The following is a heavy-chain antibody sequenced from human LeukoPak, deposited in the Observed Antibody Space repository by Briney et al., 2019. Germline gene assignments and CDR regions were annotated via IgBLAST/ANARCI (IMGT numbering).Heavy chain of an antibody. D-gene: IGHD6-19*01. J-gene: IGHJ4*02. CDR3: ARASTSGWDGFDH. CDR2: VHSGGNT. V-gene: IGHV3-53*01. Sequence: GGSLRHSCAASGFTFSGNYMSWVRQAPGKGLEWVSVVHSGGNTYYADSVKGRFAISRDNSKNTLYLQMNSLRAEDTAVYFCARASTSGWDGFDHWGQGTLVTVSS. CDR1: GFTFSGNY.